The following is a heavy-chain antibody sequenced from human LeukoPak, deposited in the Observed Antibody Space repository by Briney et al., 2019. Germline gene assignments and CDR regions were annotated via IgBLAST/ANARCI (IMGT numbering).Heavy chain of an antibody. Sequence: GGSLRLSCVASGFTFSSYGMHWVRQAPGKGLAWVAIIWNDGSYKYYGDSVKSRFTISRDNSKNTLYLQMNGLRAEDTAIYYCARVLAWGTGWWENAFDIWGQGTTVTVSS. V-gene: IGHV3-33*01. CDR2: IWNDGSYK. J-gene: IGHJ3*02. CDR3: ARVLAWGTGWWENAFDI. CDR1: GFTFSSYG. D-gene: IGHD6-19*01.